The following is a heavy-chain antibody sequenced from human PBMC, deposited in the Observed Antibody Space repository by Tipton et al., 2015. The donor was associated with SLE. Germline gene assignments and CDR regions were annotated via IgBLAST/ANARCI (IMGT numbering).Heavy chain of an antibody. CDR3: ARGEGIAARPGYYFDY. CDR1: GGSFSGYY. Sequence: TLSLTCAVYGGSFSGYYWSWIRQPPGKGLEWIGEINHSGSTNYNPSLKSRVTISVDTSKNQFPLKLSSVTAADTAVYYCARGEGIAARPGYYFDYWGQGTLVTVSS. D-gene: IGHD6-6*01. CDR2: INHSGST. V-gene: IGHV4-34*01. J-gene: IGHJ4*02.